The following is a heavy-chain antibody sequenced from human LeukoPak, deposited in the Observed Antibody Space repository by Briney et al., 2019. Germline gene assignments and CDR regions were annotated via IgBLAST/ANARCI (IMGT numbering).Heavy chain of an antibody. CDR1: GGSISSYY. V-gene: IGHV4-59*01. J-gene: IGHJ4*02. Sequence: SETLSLACTVSGGSISSYYWSWIRQPPGKGLEWIGYIYYSGSTNYNPSLKSRVTISVDTSKNQFSLKLSSVTAADTAVYYCARQTTVAYYFDYWGQGTLVTVSS. CDR3: ARQTTVAYYFDY. CDR2: IYYSGST. D-gene: IGHD4-23*01.